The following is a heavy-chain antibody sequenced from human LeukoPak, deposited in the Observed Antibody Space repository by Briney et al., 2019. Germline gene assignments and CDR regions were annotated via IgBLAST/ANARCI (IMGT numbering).Heavy chain of an antibody. CDR3: ARDRGYYDSSGYYYIVGYYYYYRMDV. CDR1: GFTFSSYS. V-gene: IGHV3-48*01. Sequence: GGSLRLSCAASGFTFSSYSMNWVRQAPGKGLEWVSYISSSSSTIYYADSVKGRFTISRDNAKNSLYLQMNSLRAEDTAVYYCARDRGYYDSSGYYYIVGYYYYYRMDVWGQGTTVTVSS. J-gene: IGHJ6*02. CDR2: ISSSSSTI. D-gene: IGHD3-22*01.